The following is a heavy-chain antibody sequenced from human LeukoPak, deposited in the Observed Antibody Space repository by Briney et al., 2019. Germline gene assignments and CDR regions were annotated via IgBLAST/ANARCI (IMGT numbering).Heavy chain of an antibody. Sequence: SETLSLTCTVSGGSISSFYWSWIRQTPWKVVEWIGYIHHSGSTNYNPSLKSRVAISVDTSKNQFSLKLSSVTAADTAVYHCVVGATAHFDYWGQGTLVTVSS. D-gene: IGHD1-26*01. J-gene: IGHJ4*02. CDR2: IHHSGST. CDR3: VVGATAHFDY. V-gene: IGHV4-59*12. CDR1: GGSISSFY.